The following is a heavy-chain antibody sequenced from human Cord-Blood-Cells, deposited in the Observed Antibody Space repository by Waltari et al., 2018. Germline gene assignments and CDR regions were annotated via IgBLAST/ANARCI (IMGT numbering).Heavy chain of an antibody. CDR1: GCTFSSYA. CDR3: AGRAHLRGYRGYDYGGFDP. V-gene: IGHV1-69*04. J-gene: IGHJ5*02. D-gene: IGHD5-12*01. Sequence: QVQLVQSGAEVKKPGSSVKVSCKASGCTFSSYAISWVRQAPGQGLEWLGGIIPIRGIANCAQKFQGRVTITADECTSTAYRELSSLSAEETGVYYGAGRAHLRGYRGYDYGGFDPWGQGTVVTVSA. CDR2: IIPIRGIA.